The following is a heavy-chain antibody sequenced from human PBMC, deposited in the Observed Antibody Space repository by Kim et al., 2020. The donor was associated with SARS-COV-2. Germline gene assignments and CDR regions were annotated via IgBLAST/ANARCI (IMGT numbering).Heavy chain of an antibody. CDR2: IYYSGST. CDR1: GGSISSSSYY. Sequence: SETLSLTCTVSGGSISSSSYYWGWIRQPPGKGLEWIGSIYYSGSTYYNPSLKSRVTISVDTSKNQFSLKLSSVTAADTAVYYCARDLTIYLWFGESPSHYGMDVWGQGTTVTVSS. D-gene: IGHD3-10*01. V-gene: IGHV4-39*07. CDR3: ARDLTIYLWFGESPSHYGMDV. J-gene: IGHJ6*02.